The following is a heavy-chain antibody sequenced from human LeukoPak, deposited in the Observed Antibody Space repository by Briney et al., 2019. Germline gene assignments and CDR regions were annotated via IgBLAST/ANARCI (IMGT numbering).Heavy chain of an antibody. J-gene: IGHJ4*02. CDR2: ISSRSGYT. CDR1: GFTFSDYY. V-gene: IGHV3-11*05. D-gene: IGHD3-10*01. Sequence: GGSLRLSCAASGFTFSDYYMSWIRQAPGKGLEWVSYISSRSGYTNYVDSVKGRFTISSDNAKNSLYLQMNSLRAEDTAVYYCASDDGSGSYYWIWWGQGTLVTVSS. CDR3: ASDDGSGSYYWIW.